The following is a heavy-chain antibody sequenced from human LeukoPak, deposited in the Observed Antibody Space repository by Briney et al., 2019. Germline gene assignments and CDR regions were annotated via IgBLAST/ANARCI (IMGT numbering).Heavy chain of an antibody. CDR2: IYYSGST. CDR1: AGSISSYY. V-gene: IGHV4-59*01. J-gene: IGHJ6*02. D-gene: IGHD6-13*01. Sequence: SETLSLTCTCSAGSISSYYWSWIRQPPGKGLEWIGYIYYSGSTNYNPSLKSRVTISVDTSKNQFSLKLSSVTAADTAVYYCARDSAAAGPHYYYGMDVWGQGTTVTVSS. CDR3: ARDSAAAGPHYYYGMDV.